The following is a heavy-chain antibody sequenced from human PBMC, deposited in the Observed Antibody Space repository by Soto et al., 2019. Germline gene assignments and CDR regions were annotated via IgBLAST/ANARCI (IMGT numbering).Heavy chain of an antibody. V-gene: IGHV1-69*08. CDR3: AREVNYGDTRPDY. CDR1: GGTFSSYT. J-gene: IGHJ4*02. CDR2: IIPILGIA. Sequence: QVQLVQSGAEVKKPGSSVKVSCKASGGTFSSYTISWVRQAPGQGLEWMGRIIPILGIANYAQKFQGRVTITADKSTSTAYMELSSLRSEDTAVYYCAREVNYGDTRPDYWGQGTLVTVSS. D-gene: IGHD4-17*01.